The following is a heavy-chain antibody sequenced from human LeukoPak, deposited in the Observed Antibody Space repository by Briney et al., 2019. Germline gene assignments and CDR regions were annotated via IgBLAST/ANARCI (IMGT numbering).Heavy chain of an antibody. CDR2: IYYTGST. Sequence: SETLSLTCSVSGGSISSLYWSWIRQPPGKGLEWIGYIYYTGSTSYNPSLKSRVTMFVDMSKNQFSLRLSSVTAADTAVYYCARHRAYSSSSPFDYWGQGILVTVSS. D-gene: IGHD6-6*01. CDR1: GGSISSLY. CDR3: ARHRAYSSSSPFDY. J-gene: IGHJ4*02. V-gene: IGHV4-59*08.